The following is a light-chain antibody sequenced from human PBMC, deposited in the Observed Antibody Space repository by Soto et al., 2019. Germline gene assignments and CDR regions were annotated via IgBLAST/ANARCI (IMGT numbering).Light chain of an antibody. CDR3: QQYGSTPT. CDR2: DAL. CDR1: QSVDWY. J-gene: IGKJ1*01. Sequence: EIVLTQSPATLYLSPGARAPLSCRASQSVDWYVAWYQQKPGQAPRLLIYDALKRATGTPARFTGSGSGTDFTLTISRLEPEDFAVYYCQQYGSTPTFGQGTKVDIK. V-gene: IGKV3-11*01.